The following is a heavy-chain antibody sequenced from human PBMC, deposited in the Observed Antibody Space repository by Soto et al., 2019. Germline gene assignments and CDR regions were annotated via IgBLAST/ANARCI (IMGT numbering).Heavy chain of an antibody. V-gene: IGHV4-34*01. CDR2: INHSGST. J-gene: IGHJ3*02. Sequence: QVQLQQWGAGLLKPSETLSLTCAVYGGSFSGYYWSWIRQPPGKGLEWIGEINHSGSTNYNPSLKSRVTISVDKSENKFSLKLSSVTAADTAVYYCARGFKYYGSGSYSNQQAFDIWGQGTMVTVSS. CDR3: ARGFKYYGSGSYSNQQAFDI. D-gene: IGHD3-10*01. CDR1: GGSFSGYY.